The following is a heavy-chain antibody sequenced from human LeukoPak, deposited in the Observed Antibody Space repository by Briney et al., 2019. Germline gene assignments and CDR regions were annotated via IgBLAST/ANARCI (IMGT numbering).Heavy chain of an antibody. CDR1: GYTFTGYY. CDR2: INPNSGGT. J-gene: IGHJ6*03. V-gene: IGHV1-2*02. D-gene: IGHD3-10*01. CDR3: ARLWFGERDYYYYYYMDV. Sequence: ASVKVSCKASGYTFTGYYMHWVRQAPGQGLEWMGWINPNSGGTNYAQKLQGRVTMTTDTSTSTAYMDLRSLRSDDTAVYYCARLWFGERDYYYYYYMDVWGKGTTVTVSS.